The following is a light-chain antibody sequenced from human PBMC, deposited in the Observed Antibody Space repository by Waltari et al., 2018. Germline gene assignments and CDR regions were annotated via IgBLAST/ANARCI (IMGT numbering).Light chain of an antibody. Sequence: QSALTQPASVSGSPGQSIPISCTGSSSDVGGHTYVCWYQQHPGKAPKVMIYDVSERPSGVSNRFSGSKSGNTAFLTISSLQTEDEADYYCCSYTNSDTYVFGSGTAVTVL. CDR1: SSDVGGHTY. J-gene: IGLJ1*01. V-gene: IGLV2-14*03. CDR3: CSYTNSDTYV. CDR2: DVS.